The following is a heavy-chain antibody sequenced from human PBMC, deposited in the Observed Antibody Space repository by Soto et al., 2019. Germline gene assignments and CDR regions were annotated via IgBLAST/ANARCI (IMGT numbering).Heavy chain of an antibody. CDR3: ARRTFAYNWFDP. J-gene: IGHJ5*02. CDR2: IDPSDSYT. CDR1: GYSFTSYW. Sequence: GQSLKISCKGSGYSFTSYWINWVRQMPGKGLEWMGRIDPSDSYTNYSPSFQGHVTISADKSISTAYLQWSSLKASDTAMYYGARRTFAYNWFDPWGQGTMVTVSS. V-gene: IGHV5-10-1*01.